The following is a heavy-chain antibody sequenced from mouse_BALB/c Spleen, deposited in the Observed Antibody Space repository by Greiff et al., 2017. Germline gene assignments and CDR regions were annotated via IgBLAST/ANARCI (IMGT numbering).Heavy chain of an antibody. CDR2: IRNKANGYTT. V-gene: IGHV7-3*02. J-gene: IGHJ3*01. CDR3: AREGYYEYAWFAY. Sequence: EVHLVASGGGLVQPGGSLRLSCAPSGFPFTAYYMSWVRQPPGKALEWLGFIRNKANGYTTEYSASVKGRFTLSRDNSQSILYLQMNTLRAEDSATYYCAREGYYEYAWFAYWGQGTLVTVAA. CDR1: GFPFTAYY. D-gene: IGHD2-4*01.